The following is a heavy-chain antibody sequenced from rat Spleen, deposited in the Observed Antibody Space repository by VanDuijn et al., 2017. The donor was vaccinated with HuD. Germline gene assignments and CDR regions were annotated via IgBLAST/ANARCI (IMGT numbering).Heavy chain of an antibody. CDR3: ARRHYGYTDYFDY. D-gene: IGHD1-9*01. Sequence: EVQLVESDGGLVQPGRALKLSCAASGFNFSDYGVSWVRQAPTTGLEWVATISYGDSSGHRGTYYRDSVKGRFTISRDNAKNTQYLQMDSLRSEDTATYYCARRHYGYTDYFDYWGQGVMVTVSS. CDR2: ISYGDSSGHRGT. CDR1: GFNFSDYG. V-gene: IGHV5-29*01. J-gene: IGHJ2*01.